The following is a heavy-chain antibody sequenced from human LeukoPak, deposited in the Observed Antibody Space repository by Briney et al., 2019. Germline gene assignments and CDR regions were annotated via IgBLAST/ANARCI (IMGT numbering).Heavy chain of an antibody. Sequence: GGSLRLSCAASGFTFSSSAMSWVRQVPGKGLEWVSSISSSSSYIYYADSVKGRFTISRDNAKNSLYLQMNSLRAEDTAVYYCARDDYGDYVEGGEDAFDIWGRGTMVTVSS. CDR1: GFTFSSSA. J-gene: IGHJ3*02. D-gene: IGHD4-17*01. CDR3: ARDDYGDYVEGGEDAFDI. CDR2: ISSSSSYI. V-gene: IGHV3-21*01.